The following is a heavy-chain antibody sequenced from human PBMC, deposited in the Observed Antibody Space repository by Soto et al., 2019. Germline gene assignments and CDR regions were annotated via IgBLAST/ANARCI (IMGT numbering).Heavy chain of an antibody. CDR3: GRGRSGELVVFY. J-gene: IGHJ4*02. CDR2: ISPNSGGT. Sequence: QVQLVQSGAEVKKSGASVKVSCKASGYTFTGYYIHWVRQAPGQGLEWMGEISPNSGGTKYAQKFQGRVTMPRDTSISTVYMELSNLSPDDTAVYYCGRGRSGELVVFYWGQGTLVTVYS. D-gene: IGHD1-7*01. CDR1: GYTFTGYY. V-gene: IGHV1-2*02.